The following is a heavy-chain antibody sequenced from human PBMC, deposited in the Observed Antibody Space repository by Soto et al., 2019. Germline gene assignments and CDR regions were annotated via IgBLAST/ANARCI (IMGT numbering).Heavy chain of an antibody. CDR3: ARNGTLTGYSYGMDV. CDR2: IIPIFDTA. CDR1: GGTFSDST. D-gene: IGHD1-1*01. J-gene: IGHJ6*02. V-gene: IGHV1-69*01. Sequence: QVQLVQSGAELRKPGSSVKVSCKASGGTFSDSTINWVRQAPGQRLEWMGGIIPIFDTANYAEKFQGRVTITADESTNTSFMEVSSLRSEDTAVYYCARNGTLTGYSYGMDVWGQGTMVTVS.